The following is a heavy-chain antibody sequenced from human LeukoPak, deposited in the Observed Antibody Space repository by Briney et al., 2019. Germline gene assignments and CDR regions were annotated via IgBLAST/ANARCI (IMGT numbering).Heavy chain of an antibody. CDR3: ARAVAVAGTINAFDI. D-gene: IGHD6-19*01. CDR2: IIPIFGTA. V-gene: IGHV1-69*05. Sequence: SVKVSCKASGGTFSSYAISWVRQAPGQGLEWMGRIIPIFGTANYAQKFQGRVTITTDESTSTAYMELSSLRSEDTAADYCARAVAVAGTINAFDIWGQGAKGTVSS. J-gene: IGHJ3*02. CDR1: GGTFSSYA.